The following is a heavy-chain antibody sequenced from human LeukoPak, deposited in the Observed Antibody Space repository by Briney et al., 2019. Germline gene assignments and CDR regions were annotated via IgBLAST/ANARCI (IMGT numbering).Heavy chain of an antibody. CDR2: ISGSGGST. Sequence: GGSLRLSCAASGFTFSSYAMSWVRQAPGKGLEWVSAISGSGGSTYYADSVKGRFTISRDNSKNTLYLQMNGLRAEDTAVYYCARRSSDEKTRPIQHWGQGTLVTVSS. V-gene: IGHV3-23*01. D-gene: IGHD6-6*01. CDR3: ARRSSDEKTRPIQH. J-gene: IGHJ1*01. CDR1: GFTFSSYA.